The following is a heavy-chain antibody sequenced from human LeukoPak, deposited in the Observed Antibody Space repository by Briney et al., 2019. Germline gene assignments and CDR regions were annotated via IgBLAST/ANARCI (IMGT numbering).Heavy chain of an antibody. Sequence: SQTLSLTCAISGDSVSINSAAWNWIRQSPSRGLEWLGRTYYRSKWYNDYAISVKSRITINPDTSKNQFSLQLNSVTPEDTAVYYCARDPRIAVAGPGVFDPWGQGTLVTVSS. V-gene: IGHV6-1*01. CDR1: GDSVSINSAA. CDR3: ARDPRIAVAGPGVFDP. J-gene: IGHJ5*02. D-gene: IGHD6-19*01. CDR2: TYYRSKWYN.